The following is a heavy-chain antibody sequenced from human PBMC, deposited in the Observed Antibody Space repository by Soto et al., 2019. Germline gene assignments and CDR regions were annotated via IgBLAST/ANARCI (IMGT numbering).Heavy chain of an antibody. CDR1: GFTFSSYA. D-gene: IGHD3-3*01. CDR2: ISGSGGST. Sequence: EVQLLESGGGLVQPGGSLRLSCAASGFTFSSYAMSWVRQAPGKGLEWVSAISGSGGSTYYADSVKGRFTISRDNSKNTLYLQMNSHRAEDTAVYYCAKGPNDFWSGYPKNYGMDVWGQGTTVTVSS. CDR3: AKGPNDFWSGYPKNYGMDV. J-gene: IGHJ6*02. V-gene: IGHV3-23*01.